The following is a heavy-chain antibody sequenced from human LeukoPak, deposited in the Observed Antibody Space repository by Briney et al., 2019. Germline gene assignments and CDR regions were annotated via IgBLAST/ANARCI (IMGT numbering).Heavy chain of an antibody. CDR2: INTAVGNP. D-gene: IGHD2-15*01. J-gene: IGHJ5*02. Sequence: ASVKVSCKASGYTFTSYGVSWVRQAPGQGLEWMGYINTAVGNPTYAQDFTGRFLFSVDTSVSTAYLQITSLTAEDTALYYCASRTYSYGLSPWGQGTLVTVS. V-gene: IGHV7-4-1*02. CDR3: ASRTYSYGLSP. CDR1: GYTFTSYG.